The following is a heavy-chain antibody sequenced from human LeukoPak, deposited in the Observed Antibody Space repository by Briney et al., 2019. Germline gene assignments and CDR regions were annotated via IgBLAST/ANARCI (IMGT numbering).Heavy chain of an antibody. V-gene: IGHV3-7*04. CDR3: ARNMGDY. D-gene: IGHD2/OR15-2a*01. CDR2: INQDGTEK. Sequence: GGSLRLSCVASGFTFSTYWMTWVRQAPGRGLEWVANINQDGTEKNYVDSVKGRFTISRDNAKNSLYLQMNSLRAEDTAVYYCARNMGDYWGQGTLVTVSS. J-gene: IGHJ4*02. CDR1: GFTFSTYW.